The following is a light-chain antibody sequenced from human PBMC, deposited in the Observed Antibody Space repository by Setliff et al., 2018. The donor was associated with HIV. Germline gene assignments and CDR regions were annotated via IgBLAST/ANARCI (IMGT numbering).Light chain of an antibody. CDR2: EDN. V-gene: IGLV2-23*02. Sequence: QSALTQPAAVSGSPGQSITISCTGSNSNIGTYNLVSWYQQVPGRAPRLMIFEDNKRPSGVSDRFSGSKSGYTASLTISGLQPGDEADYYCCSYAGRNTFHMIFGGGTKVTV. CDR3: CSYAGRNTFHMI. CDR1: NSNIGTYNL. J-gene: IGLJ2*01.